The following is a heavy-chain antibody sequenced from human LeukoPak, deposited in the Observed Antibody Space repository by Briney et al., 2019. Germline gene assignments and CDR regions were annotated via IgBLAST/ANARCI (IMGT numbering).Heavy chain of an antibody. J-gene: IGHJ5*02. CDR1: GFTFSSYS. Sequence: PGGSLRLSCAASGFTFSSYSMNWVRQAPGKGLEWVSSISSSSSYIYYADSVKGRFTISRDNAKNSLYLQMNSLRAEDTAVYYCAREDRPSGSFGLFDPWGQGTLVTVSS. CDR2: ISSSSSYI. D-gene: IGHD3-10*01. CDR3: AREDRPSGSFGLFDP. V-gene: IGHV3-21*01.